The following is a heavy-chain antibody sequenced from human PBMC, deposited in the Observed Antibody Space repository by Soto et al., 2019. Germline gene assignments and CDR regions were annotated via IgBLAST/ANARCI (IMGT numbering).Heavy chain of an antibody. J-gene: IGHJ4*02. CDR2: ISSSSSYT. CDR1: VFTFSDYY. V-gene: IGHV3-11*06. D-gene: IGHD3-10*01. Sequence: GGSLRLSCAASVFTFSDYYMSLIRQAPGKGLECVSYISSSSSYTNYADSVKGRFTISRYNAKNSLYLQMNSLRAEDTAVYYCATYLSAPYFEYWGQGTLVTVSS. CDR3: ATYLSAPYFEY.